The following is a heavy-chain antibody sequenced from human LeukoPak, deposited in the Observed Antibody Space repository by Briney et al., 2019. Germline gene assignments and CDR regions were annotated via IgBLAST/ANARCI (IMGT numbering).Heavy chain of an antibody. Sequence: SETLSLTCTVSGGSISSYYWSWIRQPPGKGLEWIGYIYYSGSTNYNPSLKSRVTISVDTSKNQFSLKLSPVTAADTAVHYCARETSRTFDYWGQGTLVTVSS. V-gene: IGHV4-59*01. CDR3: ARETSRTFDY. CDR2: IYYSGST. CDR1: GGSISSYY. J-gene: IGHJ4*02. D-gene: IGHD6-13*01.